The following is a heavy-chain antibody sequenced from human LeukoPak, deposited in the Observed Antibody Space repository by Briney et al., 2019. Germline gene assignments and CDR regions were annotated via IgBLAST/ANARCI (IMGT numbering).Heavy chain of an antibody. J-gene: IGHJ4*02. CDR3: ARGERRYYYDSSDSDY. V-gene: IGHV1-18*01. CDR1: GYTFTSYG. D-gene: IGHD3-22*01. Sequence: ASVTVSCTASGYTFTSYGISWVRQAPGQGLEWMGWISAYNGNTNYAQKLQGRVTMTRNTSISTAYMELSSLRSEDTAVYYCARGERRYYYDSSDSDYWGQGTLVTVSS. CDR2: ISAYNGNT.